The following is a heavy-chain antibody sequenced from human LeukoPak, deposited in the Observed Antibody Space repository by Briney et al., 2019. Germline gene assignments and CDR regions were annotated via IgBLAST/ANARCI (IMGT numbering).Heavy chain of an antibody. CDR3: ARSLLAGTGGFDF. D-gene: IGHD6-19*01. CDR1: GFTFSSYW. J-gene: IGHJ4*02. CDR2: ISSSSTYI. V-gene: IGHV3-21*01. Sequence: GGSLRLSCAASGFTFSSYWMSWVRQAPGKGLEWVSSISSSSTYIFYADSVKGRFTISRDNAKNSLSLQMNSLRAEDTAVYYCARSLLAGTGGFDFWGQGTLVTVSS.